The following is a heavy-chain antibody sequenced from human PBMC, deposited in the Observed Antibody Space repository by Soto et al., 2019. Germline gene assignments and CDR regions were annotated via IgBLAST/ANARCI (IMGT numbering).Heavy chain of an antibody. Sequence: QVQLVQSGAEVKKPGSSVKVSCKASGGTFSSYAISWVRQAPGQGLAWMGGIIPIFGTANYAQKFQGRVTIPADESTSTAYMELSSLRSEDTAVYYCARDRADVDTAMVTGNNYYYYGMDVWGQGTTVTVSS. J-gene: IGHJ6*02. CDR3: ARDRADVDTAMVTGNNYYYYGMDV. CDR2: IIPIFGTA. D-gene: IGHD5-18*01. V-gene: IGHV1-69*01. CDR1: GGTFSSYA.